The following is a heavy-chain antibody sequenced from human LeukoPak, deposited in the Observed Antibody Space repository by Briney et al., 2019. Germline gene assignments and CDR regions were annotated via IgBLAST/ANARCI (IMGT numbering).Heavy chain of an antibody. V-gene: IGHV1-18*01. CDR2: ISAYNGNT. Sequence: GASVKVSCKASGYTFTSYGISWVRQAPGQGLEWMGWISAYNGNTSYAQKLQGRVTMTTDTSTSTAYMELRSLRSDDTAVYYCARDQYYYDSSGYRNFDYWGQGTLVTVSS. CDR3: ARDQYYYDSSGYRNFDY. CDR1: GYTFTSYG. D-gene: IGHD3-22*01. J-gene: IGHJ4*02.